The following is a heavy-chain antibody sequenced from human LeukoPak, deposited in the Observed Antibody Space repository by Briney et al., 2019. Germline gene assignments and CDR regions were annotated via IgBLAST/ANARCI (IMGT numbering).Heavy chain of an antibody. J-gene: IGHJ4*02. Sequence: ASVKVSCKASGYIFINHGIAWVRQAPGQGLEYMGWISAYNGNTDYAQKFQGRVTMTTDTSTSTAYMEVRGLRFDDTAVYYCARWGLSPSDYWGQGTLVTVSS. CDR3: ARWGLSPSDY. CDR2: ISAYNGNT. CDR1: GYIFINHG. V-gene: IGHV1-18*01. D-gene: IGHD1-26*01.